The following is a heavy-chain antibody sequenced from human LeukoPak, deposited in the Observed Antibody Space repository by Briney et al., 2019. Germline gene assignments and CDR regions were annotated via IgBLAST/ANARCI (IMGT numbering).Heavy chain of an antibody. Sequence: GGSLDLSCAALGSYWMNWVRKAPGKGLVWVSHINSDGSWTSYADSVKGRFTISKDNAKNTVYLQMNNLRAEDTAVYYCVSFYETYWGRGTLVTVSS. CDR2: INSDGSWT. V-gene: IGHV3-74*01. CDR1: GSYW. J-gene: IGHJ4*02. CDR3: VSFYETY. D-gene: IGHD2/OR15-2a*01.